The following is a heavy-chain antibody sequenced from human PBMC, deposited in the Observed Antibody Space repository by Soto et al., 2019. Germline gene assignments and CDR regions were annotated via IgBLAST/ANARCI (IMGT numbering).Heavy chain of an antibody. CDR3: ARAFPVAIGGFDP. CDR2: IYTAGGT. CDR1: GFTVSNTY. J-gene: IGHJ5*02. Sequence: EVQLVETGGGLIQPGGSLRLSCAASGFTVSNTYMTWVRQPPGKGLECVSVIYTAGGTNYADSVKGRFIISRDSSKNTLYLQSNCLSADGAAVYFCARAFPVAIGGFDPWGLGTLVTVSS. D-gene: IGHD2-2*02. V-gene: IGHV3-53*02.